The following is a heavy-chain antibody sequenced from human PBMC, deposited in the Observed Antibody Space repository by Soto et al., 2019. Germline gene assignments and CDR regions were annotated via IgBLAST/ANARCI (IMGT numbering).Heavy chain of an antibody. CDR3: ARGSTTYYYSSGSYYSLGDY. J-gene: IGHJ4*02. CDR1: VGSISSAGYY. Sequence: QVQLQESGPGLVKPSQTLSLTCTVSVGSISSAGYYWSWLRQHPGKGLEWIGYISYIGSTYYNPSLKRRVTISLDTSKNPFCNKLSSVTGADTAVYYCARGSTTYYYSSGSYYSLGDYWGKGTLVTVSS. CDR2: ISYIGST. V-gene: IGHV4-31*03. D-gene: IGHD3-10*01.